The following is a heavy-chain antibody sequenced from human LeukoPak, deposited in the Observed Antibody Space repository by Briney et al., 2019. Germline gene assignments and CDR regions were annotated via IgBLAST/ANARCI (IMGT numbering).Heavy chain of an antibody. J-gene: IGHJ4*02. Sequence: GESLKISCKGSGYSFTSYWTGWVRQMPGKGLEWMGIIYPGDSDTRYSPSFQGQVTISADKSISTAYLQWSSLKASDTAMYYCATSPTPLGATKMDFDYWGQGTLVTVS. CDR1: GYSFTSYW. CDR3: ATSPTPLGATKMDFDY. V-gene: IGHV5-51*01. D-gene: IGHD1-26*01. CDR2: IYPGDSDT.